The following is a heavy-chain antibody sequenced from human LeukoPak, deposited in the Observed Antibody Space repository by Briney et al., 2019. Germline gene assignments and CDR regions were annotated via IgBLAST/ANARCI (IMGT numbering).Heavy chain of an antibody. Sequence: PGGSLRLSCTATGFTFSNYWMSWVRQTPEKGLEWVANIKKDGSETVYVDSVKGRFPISRDNAQSSLYLQMNSLRAEDTAVYYCARDPYSSSWSYGMDVWGQGTAVTVSS. V-gene: IGHV3-7*05. J-gene: IGHJ6*02. D-gene: IGHD6-13*01. CDR1: GFTFSNYW. CDR2: IKKDGSET. CDR3: ARDPYSSSWSYGMDV.